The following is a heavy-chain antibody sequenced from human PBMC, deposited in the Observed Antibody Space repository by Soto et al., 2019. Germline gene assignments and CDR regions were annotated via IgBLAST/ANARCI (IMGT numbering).Heavy chain of an antibody. Sequence: ASVKVSCKASGGTFSSYAISWVRQAPGQGLEWMGGIIPIFGTANYAQKFQGRVTMTTDTPTSTAYMELRSLRSDDTAVYYCARASVYIGVAGSGAFDIWGQGTMVTVSS. CDR2: IIPIFGTA. D-gene: IGHD6-19*01. CDR3: ARASVYIGVAGSGAFDI. J-gene: IGHJ3*02. V-gene: IGHV1-69*05. CDR1: GGTFSSYA.